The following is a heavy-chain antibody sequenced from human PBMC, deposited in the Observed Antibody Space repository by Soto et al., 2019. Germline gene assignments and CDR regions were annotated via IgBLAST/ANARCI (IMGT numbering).Heavy chain of an antibody. CDR3: ARLIPVVEACFDP. Sequence: ASVKVSCKASGYTFTNFGVTWVRRAPGQGLEWMGWISAYTDTPNYAQKFQGRVTMTIDTSTSTAYMDLRSLTSDDTAVYYCARLIPVVEACFDPWGQGTLVPVSS. CDR1: GYTFTNFG. J-gene: IGHJ5*02. CDR2: ISAYTDTP. V-gene: IGHV1-18*01.